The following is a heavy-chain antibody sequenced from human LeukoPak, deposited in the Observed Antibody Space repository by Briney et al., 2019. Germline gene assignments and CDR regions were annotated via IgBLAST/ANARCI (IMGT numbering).Heavy chain of an antibody. CDR2: IYHSGNT. J-gene: IGHJ6*03. Sequence: SETLSLTCTVSGYSISTSYYWGWIRQPPGKGLEWIGSIYHSGNTYYNPSLKSRVTISVDTSKNQFSLKLNSVTAADTAVYYCARLPYYYGSGSYYNEFWRKYYMDVWGKGTTVTISS. V-gene: IGHV4-38-2*02. CDR1: GYSISTSYY. CDR3: ARLPYYYGSGSYYNEFWRKYYMDV. D-gene: IGHD3-10*01.